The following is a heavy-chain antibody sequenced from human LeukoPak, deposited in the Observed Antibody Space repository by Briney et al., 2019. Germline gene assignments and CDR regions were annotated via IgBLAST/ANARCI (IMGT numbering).Heavy chain of an antibody. CDR2: ISWNSGSI. CDR1: GFTFDDYA. Sequence: PGRSLRLSCAASGFTFDDYAMHWVRQAPGKGLEWVSGISWNSGSIGYADSVKGRFTISRDNAKNSLYLQMNSLRAEATALYYCAKGLPPGGSYYYYGMDVWGQGTTVTVSS. CDR3: AKGLPPGGSYYYYGMDV. D-gene: IGHD1-26*01. J-gene: IGHJ6*02. V-gene: IGHV3-9*01.